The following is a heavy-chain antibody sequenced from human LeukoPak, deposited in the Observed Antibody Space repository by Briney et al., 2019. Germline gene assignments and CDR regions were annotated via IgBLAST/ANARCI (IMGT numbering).Heavy chain of an antibody. CDR3: ARAGAAGNRNWFDP. J-gene: IGHJ5*02. Sequence: ASVKVSCKASGYTFTGYYMHWVRQAPGQGLERMGWINPNSGGTNYAQKFQGRVTMTRDTSISTAYMELSRLRSDDTAVYYCARAGAAGNRNWFDPWGQGTLVTVSS. D-gene: IGHD6-13*01. CDR1: GYTFTGYY. CDR2: INPNSGGT. V-gene: IGHV1-2*02.